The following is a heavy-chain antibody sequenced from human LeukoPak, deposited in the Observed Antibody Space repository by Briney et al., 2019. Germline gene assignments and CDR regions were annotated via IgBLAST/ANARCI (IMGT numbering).Heavy chain of an antibody. CDR2: ISYDENIK. J-gene: IGHJ3*02. V-gene: IGHV3-30*04. D-gene: IGHD2-2*01. CDR3: ARGEGYCSSTSCYDRVEAFDI. Sequence: GGSLRLSCAASGFTFSSYAMHWVRQAPGKGLEWVAAISYDENIKNYADSVKGRFTIFRDNAKNSLYLQMNSLRAEDTAVYYCARGEGYCSSTSCYDRVEAFDIWGQGTMVTVSS. CDR1: GFTFSSYA.